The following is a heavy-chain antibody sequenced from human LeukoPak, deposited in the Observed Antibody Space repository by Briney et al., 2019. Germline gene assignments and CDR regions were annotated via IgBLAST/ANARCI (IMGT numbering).Heavy chain of an antibody. D-gene: IGHD2-15*01. Sequence: GGSLRLSCAASGFTFSNYNMNWVRQAPGKGLEWVSYISSSSDTVFYPESVKGRFTISRDNAKNSLYLQMNSLRDEDTAMYYCARRCEGVDSCYMYYLDPWGQGTLVTVSS. V-gene: IGHV3-48*02. CDR1: GFTFSNYN. CDR3: ARRCEGVDSCYMYYLDP. J-gene: IGHJ5*02. CDR2: ISSSSDTV.